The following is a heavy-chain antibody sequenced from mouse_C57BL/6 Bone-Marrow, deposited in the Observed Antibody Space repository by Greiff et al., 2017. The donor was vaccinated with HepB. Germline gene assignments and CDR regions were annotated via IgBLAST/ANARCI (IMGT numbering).Heavy chain of an antibody. D-gene: IGHD2-4*01. CDR2: IYPRSGNT. J-gene: IGHJ3*01. Sequence: QVQLQQSGAELARPGASVKLSCKASGYTFTSYGISWVKQRTGQGLEWIGEIYPRSGNTYYNEKFKGKATLTADKSSSTAYMELRSLTSEDSAVYFCASRGSYDYDKKFAYWGQGTLVTVSA. V-gene: IGHV1-81*01. CDR3: ASRGSYDYDKKFAY. CDR1: GYTFTSYG.